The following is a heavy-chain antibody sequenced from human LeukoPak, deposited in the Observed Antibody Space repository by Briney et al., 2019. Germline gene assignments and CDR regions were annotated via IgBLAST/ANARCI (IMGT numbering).Heavy chain of an antibody. CDR1: GGSISSSSYY. D-gene: IGHD3-22*01. V-gene: IGHV4-39*07. CDR3: ARGPDYEGTAYWFDP. Sequence: KPSETLSLTCTVSGGSISSSSYYWGWIRQPPGKGLEWIGSIYYSGSTYYNPSLKSRVTISVDTSKNQFSLKLSSVTAADTAVYYCARGPDYEGTAYWFDPWGQGTLVTVSS. CDR2: IYYSGST. J-gene: IGHJ5*02.